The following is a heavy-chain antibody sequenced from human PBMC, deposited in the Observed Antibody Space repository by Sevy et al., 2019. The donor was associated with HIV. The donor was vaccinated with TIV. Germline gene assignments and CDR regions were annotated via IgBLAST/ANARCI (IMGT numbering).Heavy chain of an antibody. Sequence: GGSLRLSCAASGFIFNDYWMHWVRQAPGKGLEWVANINEDGSKQYYVDSVKGRFTISRDNAKSSVFLEMNSLRVDDAAIYYCARAIGISASFGGQGTLLTVSS. CDR2: INEDGSKQ. CDR1: GFIFNDYW. V-gene: IGHV3-7*03. J-gene: IGHJ4*02. CDR3: ARAIGISASF. D-gene: IGHD2-15*01.